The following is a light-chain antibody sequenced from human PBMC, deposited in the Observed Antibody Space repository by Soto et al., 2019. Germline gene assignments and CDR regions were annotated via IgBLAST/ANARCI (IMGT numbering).Light chain of an antibody. CDR2: LNSDGRH. CDR3: QTWGTGIQV. V-gene: IGLV4-69*01. CDR1: NGHSSYA. Sequence: QSVLTQSPSASASLGASVKLTCTLSNGHSSYAIAWHQQQPEKGPRYLMKLNSDGRHNKGYGIPDRFSGSSSGAERYLTISSLQSEDEADYYCQTWGTGIQVFGGGTKLTVL. J-gene: IGLJ3*02.